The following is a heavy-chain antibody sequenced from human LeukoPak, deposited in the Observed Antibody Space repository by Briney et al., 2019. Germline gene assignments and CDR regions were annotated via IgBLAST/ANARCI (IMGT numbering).Heavy chain of an antibody. CDR2: ISGSGGST. J-gene: IGHJ4*02. CDR3: AKDTAPRGALYSSSWIN. Sequence: GGSLRLSCAASGFTFSSYAMSWVRQAPGKGLEWVSAISGSGGSTYYADSVKGRFTISRDNSKNTLYLQMNSLRAEDTAVYYCAKDTAPRGALYSSSWINWGQGTLVTVSS. V-gene: IGHV3-23*01. CDR1: GFTFSSYA. D-gene: IGHD6-6*01.